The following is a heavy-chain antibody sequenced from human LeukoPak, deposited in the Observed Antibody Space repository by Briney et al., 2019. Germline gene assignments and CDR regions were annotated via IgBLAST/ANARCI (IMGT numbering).Heavy chain of an antibody. CDR3: AREGSGYDRSLDY. Sequence: SGTLSLTCAVSGGSISSSNWWSWVRPPPGKGLEWIGEIYHSGSTNYNPSLKSRVTISVDKSKNQFSLKLSSVTAADTAVYYCAREGSGYDRSLDYWGQGTLVTVSS. J-gene: IGHJ4*02. V-gene: IGHV4-4*02. D-gene: IGHD5-12*01. CDR2: IYHSGST. CDR1: GGSISSSNW.